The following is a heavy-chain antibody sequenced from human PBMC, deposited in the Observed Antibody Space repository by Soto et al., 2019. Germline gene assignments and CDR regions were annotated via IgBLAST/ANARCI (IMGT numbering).Heavy chain of an antibody. CDR2: INPSGGST. V-gene: IGHV1-46*03. Sequence: ASVKVSCKASGYTFTSYYMHWVRQAPGQGLEWMGIINPSGGSTSYAQKFQGRVTMTRDTSTSTVYMELSSLRSEDTAVYYCASRSLYSSSWDDAFDICGRGTMVTVSS. J-gene: IGHJ3*02. CDR3: ASRSLYSSSWDDAFDI. CDR1: GYTFTSYY. D-gene: IGHD6-13*01.